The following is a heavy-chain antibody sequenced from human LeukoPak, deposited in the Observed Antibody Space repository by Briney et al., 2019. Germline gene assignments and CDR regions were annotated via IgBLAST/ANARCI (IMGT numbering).Heavy chain of an antibody. CDR3: ARTSRGYGDSTFDN. Sequence: ESGPTLVNPTQTLTLTCTFSGFSLSTNGMCVTWIRQPPGKALEWLARIDWDDVKHYSTSLKTRLTISKDTSKNQVVLTMTNMDPVDTATYYCARTSRGYGDSTFDNWGQGTLVTVSS. CDR2: IDWDDVK. D-gene: IGHD4-17*01. J-gene: IGHJ4*02. V-gene: IGHV2-70*11. CDR1: GFSLSTNGMC.